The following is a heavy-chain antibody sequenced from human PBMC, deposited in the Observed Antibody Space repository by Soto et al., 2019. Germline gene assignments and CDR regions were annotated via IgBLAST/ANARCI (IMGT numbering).Heavy chain of an antibody. V-gene: IGHV4-31*03. CDR1: GGSISSGGYY. J-gene: IGHJ6*02. CDR3: ARVYGDYVSFYYGMDV. CDR2: IYYSGST. Sequence: PSETLSLTCTVSGGSISSGGYYWSWIRQHPGKGLEWIGYIYYSGSTYYNPSLKSRVTISVDTSKNQFSLKLSSVTAADTAVYYCARVYGDYVSFYYGMDVWGQGTTVTVSS. D-gene: IGHD4-17*01.